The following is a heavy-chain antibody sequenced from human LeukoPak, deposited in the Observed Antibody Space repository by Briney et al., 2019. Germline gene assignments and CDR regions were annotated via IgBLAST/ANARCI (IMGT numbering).Heavy chain of an antibody. Sequence: GESLKISCKGSGYSSTSYWIGWVRQMPGKGLEWMGIIYPGDSDTRYSPSFQGQVTISADKSISTAYLQWSSLKASDTAMYYCARQYCSSTSCYSWFDPWGQGTLVTVSS. CDR2: IYPGDSDT. V-gene: IGHV5-51*01. D-gene: IGHD2-2*01. CDR1: GYSSTSYW. J-gene: IGHJ5*02. CDR3: ARQYCSSTSCYSWFDP.